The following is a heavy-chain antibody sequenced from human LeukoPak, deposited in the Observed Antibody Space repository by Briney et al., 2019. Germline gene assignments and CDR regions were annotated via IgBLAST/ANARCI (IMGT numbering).Heavy chain of an antibody. J-gene: IGHJ4*02. CDR1: GFTFDDYA. CDR3: ARVSSRFWSGYYTGPFDY. D-gene: IGHD3-3*01. Sequence: GGSLRLSCAASGFTFDDYAMHWVRQAPGKGLEWVSLISGDGGSTYYADSVKGRFTISRDNSKNSLYLQMNSLRAEDTAVYYCARVSSRFWSGYYTGPFDYWGQGTLVTVSS. V-gene: IGHV3-43*02. CDR2: ISGDGGST.